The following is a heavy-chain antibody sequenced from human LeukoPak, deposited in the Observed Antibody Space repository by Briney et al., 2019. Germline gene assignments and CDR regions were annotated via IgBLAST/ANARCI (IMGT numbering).Heavy chain of an antibody. V-gene: IGHV1-46*01. Sequence: ASVKVSCKASGYTFTSYYMHWVRQAPGQGLEWMGIINPSGGSTSYAQKFQGRVTMTRGTSTSTVYMELSSLRSEDTAVYYCARTIRGATTSTPIYYGMDVWGQGTTVTVSS. CDR1: GYTFTSYY. CDR3: ARTIRGATTSTPIYYGMDV. CDR2: INPSGGST. D-gene: IGHD1-26*01. J-gene: IGHJ6*02.